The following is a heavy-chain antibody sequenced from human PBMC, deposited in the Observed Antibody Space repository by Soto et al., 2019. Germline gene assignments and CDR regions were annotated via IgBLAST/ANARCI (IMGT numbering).Heavy chain of an antibody. Sequence: ASVKVSCKASGYTFTSYGISWVRQAPGKGLEWMGWISAYNGNTNYAQKLQGRVTMTTDTSTSTAYMELRSLRSDDTAVYYCARVLVVPAAMTAWFAPWGQGTLVTVSS. D-gene: IGHD2-2*01. CDR2: ISAYNGNT. V-gene: IGHV1-18*01. CDR3: ARVLVVPAAMTAWFAP. J-gene: IGHJ5*02. CDR1: GYTFTSYG.